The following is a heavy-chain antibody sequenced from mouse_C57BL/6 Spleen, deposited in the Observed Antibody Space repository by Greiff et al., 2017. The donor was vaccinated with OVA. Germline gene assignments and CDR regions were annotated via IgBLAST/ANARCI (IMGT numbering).Heavy chain of an antibody. CDR2: ISGGGGNT. CDR3: ARGAMVAYAMDY. V-gene: IGHV5-9*01. J-gene: IGHJ4*01. CDR1: GFTFSSYT. Sequence: EVQLVESGGGLVKPGGSLKLSCAASGFTFSSYTMSWVRQTPEKRLEWVATISGGGGNTYYPDSVKGRFTISRDNAKNTLYLQMSSLRSEDTALYYCARGAMVAYAMDYWGQGTSVTVSS. D-gene: IGHD2-1*01.